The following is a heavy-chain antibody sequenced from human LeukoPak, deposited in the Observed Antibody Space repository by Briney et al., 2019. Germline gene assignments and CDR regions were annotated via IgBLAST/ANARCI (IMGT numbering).Heavy chain of an antibody. CDR3: ARMGLLWFGELGPLDAFDI. D-gene: IGHD3-10*01. CDR1: GGSISSYY. V-gene: IGHV4-59*12. J-gene: IGHJ3*02. CDR2: IYYSGST. Sequence: ETLSLTCTVSGGSISSYYWSWIRQPPGKGLEWIGYIYYSGSTNYNPSLKSRVTISVDTSKNQFSLKLSSVTAADTAVYYCARMGLLWFGELGPLDAFDIWGQGTMVTVSS.